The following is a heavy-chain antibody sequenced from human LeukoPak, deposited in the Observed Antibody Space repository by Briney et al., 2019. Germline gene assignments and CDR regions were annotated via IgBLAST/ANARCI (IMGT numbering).Heavy chain of an antibody. CDR1: GFTLSCNY. CDR3: ARGGYGYFDY. D-gene: IGHD1-1*01. V-gene: IGHV3-66*01. Sequence: GSLRLSCAASGFTLSCNYMSWVRPAPGEGLEWVSVFYSGGSTYYADSVKGRFTISRDNSKNTLSLQMNSLRAEDTAVYYCARGGYGYFDYWGQGTLVTVSS. CDR2: FYSGGST. J-gene: IGHJ4*02.